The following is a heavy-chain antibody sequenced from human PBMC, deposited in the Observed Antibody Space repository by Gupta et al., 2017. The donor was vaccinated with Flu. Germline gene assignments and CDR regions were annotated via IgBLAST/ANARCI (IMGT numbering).Heavy chain of an antibody. CDR1: GGSVSGDY. Sequence: GGSVSGDYWSWSRQPPGKGLEWSGEINHSGSTNDNPSLKSRVTISVDTSKNQFSLKLSSVTAADTAVYYCARARGYSYGDYWGQGTLVTVSS. J-gene: IGHJ4*02. CDR2: INHSGST. V-gene: IGHV4-34*01. D-gene: IGHD5-18*01. CDR3: ARARGYSYGDY.